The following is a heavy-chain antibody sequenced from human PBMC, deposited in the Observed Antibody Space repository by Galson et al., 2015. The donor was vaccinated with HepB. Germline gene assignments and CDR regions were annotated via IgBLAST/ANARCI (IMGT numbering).Heavy chain of an antibody. Sequence: SLTCTVSGDSISSSTYYWGWIRQPPGKGLEWIGITYYSGSTYYSPSLKSRVAISVDTSKNHFSLKLSSVTAADTAMYYCARQEDYDSSGYYPFDYWGQGTLVTVSS. CDR1: GDSISSSTYY. V-gene: IGHV4-39*01. CDR2: TYYSGST. D-gene: IGHD3-22*01. CDR3: ARQEDYDSSGYYPFDY. J-gene: IGHJ4*02.